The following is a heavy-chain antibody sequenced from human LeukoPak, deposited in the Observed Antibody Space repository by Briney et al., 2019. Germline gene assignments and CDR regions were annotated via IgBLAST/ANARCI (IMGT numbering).Heavy chain of an antibody. J-gene: IGHJ5*02. CDR1: GFTFSSYW. CDR2: ISASGSRT. D-gene: IGHD4-4*01. Sequence: GGSLRLSCAASGFTFSSYWMHWVRQAPGKGLEWVSTISASGSRTYYADSVKGRFAISRDNSNNTLYLHINTLRADDTAVFYCAKDPRNFAEFDPWGQGTLVTVSS. CDR3: AKDPRNFAEFDP. V-gene: IGHV3-23*01.